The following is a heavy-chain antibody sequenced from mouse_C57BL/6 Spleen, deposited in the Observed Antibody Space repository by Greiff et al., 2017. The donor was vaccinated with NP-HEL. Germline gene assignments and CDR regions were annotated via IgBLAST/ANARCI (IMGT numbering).Heavy chain of an antibody. V-gene: IGHV5-16*01. J-gene: IGHJ1*03. CDR3: ARSYYYGSRDWYFDV. CDR2: INYDGSST. Sequence: EVQVVESEGGLVQPGSSMKLSCTASGFTFSDYYMAWVRQVPEKGLEWVANINYDGSSTYYLDSLKSRFIISRDNAKNILYLQMSSLKSEDTATYYCARSYYYGSRDWYFDVWGTGTTVTVSS. CDR1: GFTFSDYY. D-gene: IGHD1-1*01.